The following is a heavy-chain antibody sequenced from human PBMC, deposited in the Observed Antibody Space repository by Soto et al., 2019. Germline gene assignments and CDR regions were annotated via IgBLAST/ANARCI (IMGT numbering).Heavy chain of an antibody. CDR1: GLNFNIHA. Sequence: QVQFMESGGGVVQSGGSLRLSCADPGLNFNIHALHWIPQAPGEGLEWVAVMSPGGNSQYYADSVKGRFTISRDTSKSTLYLQMTSLRPEDTAVYYCASGAAFYDDTSRYWGQGTLVTVSS. CDR3: ASGAAFYDDTSRY. J-gene: IGHJ4*02. V-gene: IGHV3-30*04. D-gene: IGHD3-22*01. CDR2: MSPGGNSQ.